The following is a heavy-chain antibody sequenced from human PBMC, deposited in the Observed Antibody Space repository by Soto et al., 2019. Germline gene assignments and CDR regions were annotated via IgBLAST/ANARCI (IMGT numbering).Heavy chain of an antibody. J-gene: IGHJ4*02. CDR1: GGSISSSSYY. CDR3: ARLRYYDTCVDY. CDR2: FYYSGST. Sequence: ASETLSLTCTVSGGSISSSSYYWVWIRQPPGKGLEWIGSFYYSGSTYYNPALWSRVTISVDTSRTQFSLNLSSVTAADTAIYYCARLRYYDTCVDYWGQGTLVTVSS. V-gene: IGHV4-39*01. D-gene: IGHD3-22*01.